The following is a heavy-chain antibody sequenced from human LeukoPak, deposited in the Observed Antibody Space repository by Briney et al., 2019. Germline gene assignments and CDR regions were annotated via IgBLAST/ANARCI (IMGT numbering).Heavy chain of an antibody. CDR1: GFTFSKVW. J-gene: IGHJ4*02. CDR3: ARLQWLACYFDY. D-gene: IGHD6-19*01. CDR2: IKSKSDGATT. Sequence: TGGSLRLSCAASGFTFSKVWMSWVRQAPGKGLEWVGRIKSKSDGATTDYAAPVKGRFTISRDDSKNTLYLQMNSLKTEDTAVYYCARLQWLACYFDYWGQGTLVTVSS. V-gene: IGHV3-15*01.